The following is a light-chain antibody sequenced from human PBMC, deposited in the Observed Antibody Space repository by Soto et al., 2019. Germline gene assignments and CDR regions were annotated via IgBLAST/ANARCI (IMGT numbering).Light chain of an antibody. CDR1: QSVSSNL. J-gene: IGKJ5*01. Sequence: EIVLTQSPGTMSLSPVERATLSCSSSQSVSSNLLAWYQQKPGQAPRLLIYGASSRATGIPDRFSGSGSGTDFTLTISRLEPEDFAVYYCQQHGTSPITFGQGTRLEI. V-gene: IGKV3-20*01. CDR3: QQHGTSPIT. CDR2: GAS.